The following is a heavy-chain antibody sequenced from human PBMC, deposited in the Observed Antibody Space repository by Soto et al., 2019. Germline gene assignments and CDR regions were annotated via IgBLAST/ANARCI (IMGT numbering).Heavy chain of an antibody. CDR2: MYYSGST. V-gene: IGHV4-39*01. D-gene: IGHD4-17*01. Sequence: PSETLSLTCTVSGGSISSSNHYWGWIRQPPGKGLEWIGSMYYSGSTSYNPSLKSRVTISVDTSMNQFSLRLNSVTAADTAVYYGARLVTTFFSAIDHWGKGILVTVSS. CDR3: ARLVTTFFSAIDH. CDR1: GGSISSSNHY. J-gene: IGHJ4*02.